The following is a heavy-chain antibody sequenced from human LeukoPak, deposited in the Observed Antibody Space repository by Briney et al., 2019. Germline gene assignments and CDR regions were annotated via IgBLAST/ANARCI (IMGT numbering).Heavy chain of an antibody. J-gene: IGHJ4*02. CDR1: GFSFTAYW. D-gene: IGHD3-22*01. CDR2: IKVDGTEK. Sequence: PGGSLRLSCAASGFSFTAYWMSWVRQAPGKGLEWVANIKVDGTEKYYVDSVKGRFTISRDNAKNSLSLQMSGLRAEDTAVYYCAKDLTYYYDISGSYYGYYFDYWGQGTLVTVSS. V-gene: IGHV3-7*01. CDR3: AKDLTYYYDISGSYYGYYFDY.